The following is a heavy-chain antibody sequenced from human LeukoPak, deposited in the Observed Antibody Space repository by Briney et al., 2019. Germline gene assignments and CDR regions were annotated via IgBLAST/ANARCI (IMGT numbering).Heavy chain of an antibody. CDR1: VIPLRPVS. D-gene: IGHD3-16*01. V-gene: IGHV3-21*01. J-gene: IGHJ6*04. Sequence: GGSLRLSCAASVIPLRPVSMTWARQAPGKGLEWVSSISSSNHYIYYADSVKGRFTISRDNAKNSLYLQMNSLRAEDIAVYYWARRITAEMDVWGKGTTVTVSS. CDR2: ISSSNHYI. CDR3: ARRITAEMDV.